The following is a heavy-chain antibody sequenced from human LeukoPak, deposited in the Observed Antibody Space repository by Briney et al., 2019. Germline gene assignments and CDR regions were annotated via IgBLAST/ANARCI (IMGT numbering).Heavy chain of an antibody. Sequence: SETLSFTCTVSGGSISSYYWSWIRQPPGKGLEWIGYICYSGSTNYNPSLKSRVTISVDTSKNQFSLKLSSVTAADTAVYYCARRIAVAGIYYMDVWGKGTTVTVSS. D-gene: IGHD6-19*01. CDR2: ICYSGST. CDR3: ARRIAVAGIYYMDV. CDR1: GGSISSYY. J-gene: IGHJ6*03. V-gene: IGHV4-59*01.